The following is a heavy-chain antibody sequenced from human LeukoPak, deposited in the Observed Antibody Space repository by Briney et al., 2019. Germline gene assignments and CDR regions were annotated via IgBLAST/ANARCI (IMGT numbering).Heavy chain of an antibody. CDR2: IIPMFGTA. J-gene: IGHJ4*02. CDR1: GGTFSSYA. D-gene: IGHD2-8*01. V-gene: IGHV1-69*13. Sequence: SVKVSCKASGGTFSSYAISWVRQAPGQGLEWMGGIIPMFGTANYAQKFQGRVTITADESTSTAYMELSSLRSEDTAVYYCASGAPKYCTNGVCYSDYFDYWGQGTLVTVSS. CDR3: ASGAPKYCTNGVCYSDYFDY.